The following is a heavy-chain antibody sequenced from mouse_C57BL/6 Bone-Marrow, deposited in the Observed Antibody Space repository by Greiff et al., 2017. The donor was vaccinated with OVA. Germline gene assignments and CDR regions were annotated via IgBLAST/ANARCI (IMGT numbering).Heavy chain of an antibody. CDR2: ISDGGSYT. J-gene: IGHJ2*01. V-gene: IGHV5-4*01. Sequence: EVHLVESGGGLVKPGGSLKLSCAASGFTFSSYAMSWVRQTPEKRLEWVATISDGGSYTYYPDNVKGRFTISRDNAKNNLYLQMSHLKSEDTAMYYCAREGSNSYYFDYWGQGTTRTVSS. CDR1: GFTFSSYA. CDR3: AREGSNSYYFDY. D-gene: IGHD2-5*01.